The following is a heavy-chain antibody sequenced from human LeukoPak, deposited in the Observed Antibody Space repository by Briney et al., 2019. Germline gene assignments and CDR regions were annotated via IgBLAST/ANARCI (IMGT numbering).Heavy chain of an antibody. D-gene: IGHD2-21*01. CDR1: GFTFSSYA. CDR2: ISGSGGST. J-gene: IGHJ3*02. V-gene: IGHV3-23*01. Sequence: GGSLRLSCAASGFTFSSYAMSWVRQAPGKGLEWVSAISGSGGSTYYADSVKGRFTISRDNSKNTLYLQMSSLRAEDTAVYYCAKDLLDIVVVIAINDAFDIWGQGTMVTVSS. CDR3: AKDLLDIVVVIAINDAFDI.